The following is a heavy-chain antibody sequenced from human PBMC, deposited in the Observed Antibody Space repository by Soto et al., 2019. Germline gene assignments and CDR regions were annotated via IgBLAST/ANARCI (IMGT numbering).Heavy chain of an antibody. V-gene: IGHV4-31*03. J-gene: IGHJ5*02. CDR2: IYYSGST. D-gene: IGHD3-22*01. CDR1: GGPISSVGYY. Sequence: QVQLQESGPGLVKPSQTLSLTCTVSGGPISSVGYYWSWIRQHPGKGLEWIGYIYYSGSTYYNPSLKSRFTISVDTSKNQFSLKLGSVTAADTAVYYCARVSYYDSSGYYGTWGQGTLVTVSS. CDR3: ARVSYYDSSGYYGT.